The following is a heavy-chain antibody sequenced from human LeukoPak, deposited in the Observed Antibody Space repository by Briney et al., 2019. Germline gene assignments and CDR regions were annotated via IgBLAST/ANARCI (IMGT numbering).Heavy chain of an antibody. J-gene: IGHJ4*02. CDR1: GGSISSYY. CDR3: ARLKRTDGYNIAY. D-gene: IGHD5-24*01. Sequence: PSETLSLTCTVSGGSISSYYWSWIRQPPGKGLEWIGYIYYSGSTNYNPSLKSRVTISVDTSKNQFSLKLSSVTAADTAVYYCARLKRTDGYNIAYWGQGTLVTVSS. V-gene: IGHV4-59*08. CDR2: IYYSGST.